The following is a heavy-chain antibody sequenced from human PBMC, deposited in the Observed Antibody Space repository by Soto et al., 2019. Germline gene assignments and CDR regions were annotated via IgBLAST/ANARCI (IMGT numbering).Heavy chain of an antibody. J-gene: IGHJ6*02. CDR1: GYTFTSYY. CDR3: ARTYNWNYDYYYYGMDD. V-gene: IGHV1-46*01. CDR2: INPSGGST. Sequence: ASVKVSCKASGYTFTSYYMHWVRQAPGQGLEWMGIINPSGGSTSYAQKFQGRVTMTRDTSTSTVYMELSSLRSEDTAVYYCARTYNWNYDYYYYGMDDWRQGNTVTVSS. D-gene: IGHD1-7*01.